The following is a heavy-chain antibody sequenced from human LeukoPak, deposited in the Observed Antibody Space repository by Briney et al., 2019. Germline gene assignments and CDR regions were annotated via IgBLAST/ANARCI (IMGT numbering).Heavy chain of an antibody. Sequence: GGSLRLSCAASGFTFSLSAMTWVRQPPGKGLEWVATVSNSGAATYYADSVKGRFSISRDNSKNTVSLEMSNLRTDDTAIYYCGKEPSPPALLAFGARESLAPVSS. CDR2: VSNSGAAT. CDR1: GFTFSLSA. V-gene: IGHV3-23*01. D-gene: IGHD2-15*01. J-gene: IGHJ4*02. CDR3: GKEPSPPALLAF.